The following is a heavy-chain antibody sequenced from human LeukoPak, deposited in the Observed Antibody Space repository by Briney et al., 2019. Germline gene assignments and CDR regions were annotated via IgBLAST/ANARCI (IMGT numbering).Heavy chain of an antibody. CDR1: GFTFSSYG. V-gene: IGHV3-33*01. CDR2: IWYDGSNK. Sequence: GGSLILSCAASGFTFSSYGMHWVRQAPGKGLEWVAVIWYDGSNKYYADSVKGRFTISRDNSKNTLYLQMNSLRAEDTAVYYCARDGGMIALNWFDPWGQGTLVTVSS. D-gene: IGHD3-22*01. J-gene: IGHJ5*02. CDR3: ARDGGMIALNWFDP.